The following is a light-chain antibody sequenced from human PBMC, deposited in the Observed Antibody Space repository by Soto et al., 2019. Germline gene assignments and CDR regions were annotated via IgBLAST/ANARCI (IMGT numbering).Light chain of an antibody. V-gene: IGKV3-15*01. CDR1: QSVSSS. Sequence: IVLTQSPATMSVSPGETATLSCRASQSVSSSLAWYQQTPGRAPRLLIYGASNRATDIPTRFSGSGSGTEFTLTISSLQAEDVAVYYCQQYYSTPLTFGGGTKVDIK. CDR3: QQYYSTPLT. CDR2: GAS. J-gene: IGKJ4*01.